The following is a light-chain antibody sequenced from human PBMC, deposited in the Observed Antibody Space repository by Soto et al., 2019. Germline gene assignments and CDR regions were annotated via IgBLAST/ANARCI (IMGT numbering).Light chain of an antibody. Sequence: DIQMTQSPSTLSASVGYRFTITCRASQSISSWLAWYQQKPGKAPKLLIYDASSLESGVPSRFSGSGSGTEFTLTISSLQPDDFATYYCQQYNSYSWTFGQGTTGDI. V-gene: IGKV1-5*01. CDR2: DAS. J-gene: IGKJ1*01. CDR3: QQYNSYSWT. CDR1: QSISSW.